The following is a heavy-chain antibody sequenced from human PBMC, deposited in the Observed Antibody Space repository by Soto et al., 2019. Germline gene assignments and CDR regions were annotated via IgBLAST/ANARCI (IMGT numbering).Heavy chain of an antibody. Sequence: KTSETLSLTCTVSGGSITDSTYHWGWSRQPPGKGLEWIGSIYYTGNTYYNPSLKSRVTISMDTSKNQFSLTLNSVTAADTAMYYCSRLSNGRPGDFWGQGTLVTVSS. CDR2: IYYTGNT. V-gene: IGHV4-39*01. CDR3: SRLSNGRPGDF. D-gene: IGHD2-8*01. CDR1: GGSITDSTYH. J-gene: IGHJ4*02.